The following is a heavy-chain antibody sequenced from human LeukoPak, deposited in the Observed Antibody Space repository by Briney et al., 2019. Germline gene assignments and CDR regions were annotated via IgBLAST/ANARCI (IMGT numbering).Heavy chain of an antibody. CDR3: ARRRTAAAAYFDY. J-gene: IGHJ4*02. V-gene: IGHV4-59*01. CDR1: GGSISSYY. D-gene: IGHD6-13*01. CDR2: IYCSGST. Sequence: SETLSLTCTVSGGSISSYYWSWIRQPPGKGLEWIGYIYCSGSTNYNPSLKSRVTISVDTSKNQFSLKLSSVTAADTAVYYCARRRTAAAAYFDYWGQGTLVTVSS.